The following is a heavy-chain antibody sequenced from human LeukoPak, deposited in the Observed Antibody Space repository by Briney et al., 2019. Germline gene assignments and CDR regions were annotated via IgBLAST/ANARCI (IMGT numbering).Heavy chain of an antibody. Sequence: ASVKVSCKSSGYTFTGDHMHWVRQAPGQGLEWMGWINPNSGGTNYAQKFQGWVTMTRDTSISTAYMELSRLRSDDTAVYYCARDKGAGVCDYWGQGTLVTVSS. CDR2: INPNSGGT. CDR1: GYTFTGDH. D-gene: IGHD2-8*01. CDR3: ARDKGAGVCDY. V-gene: IGHV1-2*04. J-gene: IGHJ4*02.